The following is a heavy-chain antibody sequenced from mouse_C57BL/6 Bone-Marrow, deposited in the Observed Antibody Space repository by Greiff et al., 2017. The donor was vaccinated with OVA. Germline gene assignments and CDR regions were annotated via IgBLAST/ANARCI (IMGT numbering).Heavy chain of an antibody. Sequence: EVHLVESGAELVKPGASVKLSCTASGFNIKDYYMHWVKQRTEQGLEWIGRIDPEDGETKYAPKFQGKATITADTSSNTAYLQLSSLTSEDTAVYYCARTSYGSSYDWYFDVWGTGTTVTVSS. CDR1: GFNIKDYY. V-gene: IGHV14-2*01. D-gene: IGHD1-1*01. J-gene: IGHJ1*03. CDR3: ARTSYGSSYDWYFDV. CDR2: IDPEDGET.